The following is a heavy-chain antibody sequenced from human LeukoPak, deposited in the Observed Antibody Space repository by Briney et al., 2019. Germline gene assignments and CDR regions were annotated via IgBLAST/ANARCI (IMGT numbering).Heavy chain of an antibody. CDR3: ANSPNVLVRYYYYYMDV. CDR1: GFTFRSYS. V-gene: IGHV3-48*01. Sequence: QPGGSLRLSCEVPGFTFRSYSMNWVRQAPGKGLEWISYISSGSSLIYYADSVKGRFTISRDNSKNTLYLQMNSLRAEDTAVYYCANSPNVLVRYYYYYMDVWGKGTTVTVSS. J-gene: IGHJ6*03. D-gene: IGHD6-13*01. CDR2: ISSGSSLI.